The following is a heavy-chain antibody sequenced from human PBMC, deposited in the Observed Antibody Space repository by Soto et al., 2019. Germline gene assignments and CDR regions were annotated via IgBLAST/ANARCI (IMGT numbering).Heavy chain of an antibody. V-gene: IGHV4-34*01. CDR2: INHSGST. D-gene: IGHD6-13*01. CDR3: ARGRYSSSWLTLFDY. Sequence: ETLSLTCAVYGGSFSGYYWSWIRQPPGKGLEWIGEINHSGSTNYNPSLKSRVTISVDTSKNQFSLKLSSVTAADTAVYYCARGRYSSSWLTLFDYWGQGTLVTVSS. J-gene: IGHJ4*02. CDR1: GGSFSGYY.